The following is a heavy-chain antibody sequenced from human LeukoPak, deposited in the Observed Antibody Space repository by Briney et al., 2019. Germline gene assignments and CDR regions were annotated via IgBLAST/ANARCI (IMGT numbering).Heavy chain of an antibody. Sequence: PGGSLRLSCAASGFTVSSNYMSWVRRVPGKGLEWVSVIYSGGSTYYADSVKGRSTISRDNSKNTLYLQMNRLRGEDTAVYYCARVPYSSGWYFDYWGQGTLVTVSS. CDR1: GFTVSSNY. CDR2: IYSGGST. D-gene: IGHD6-19*01. V-gene: IGHV3-53*01. CDR3: ARVPYSSGWYFDY. J-gene: IGHJ4*02.